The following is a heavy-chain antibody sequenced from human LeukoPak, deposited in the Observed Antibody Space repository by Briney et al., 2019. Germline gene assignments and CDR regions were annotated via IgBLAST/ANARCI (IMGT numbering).Heavy chain of an antibody. CDR3: ARQPRIAVAGSVISRRHPDAFDI. Sequence: SETLSLTCTVSGGSISSSSYYWGWIRQPPGKGLEWIGSIYYSGSTYYNPSLKSRVTISVDTSKNQFSLKLSSVTAADTAVYYCARQPRIAVAGSVISRRHPDAFDIWGQGTMVTVSS. CDR1: GGSISSSSYY. V-gene: IGHV4-39*01. CDR2: IYYSGST. J-gene: IGHJ3*02. D-gene: IGHD6-19*01.